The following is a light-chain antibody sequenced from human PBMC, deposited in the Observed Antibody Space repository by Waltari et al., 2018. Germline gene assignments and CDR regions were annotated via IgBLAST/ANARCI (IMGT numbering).Light chain of an antibody. V-gene: IGKV2-28*01. CDR2: LGS. J-gene: IGKJ1*01. CDR3: MQALQTPDT. CDR1: QSLLHSNGYNY. Sequence: DIVMTQSPLSLPVTPGEPASISCRSSQSLLHSNGYNYLDWYLQQPGQSPQLLIYLGSNRASGVPDRFSGSGSGTGFTLKISIVEAEDVGVYYCMQALQTPDTFGQGTKVEIK.